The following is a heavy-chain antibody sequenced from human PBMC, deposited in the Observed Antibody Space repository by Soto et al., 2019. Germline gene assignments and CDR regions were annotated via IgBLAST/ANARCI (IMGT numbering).Heavy chain of an antibody. CDR2: MNPNSGNT. D-gene: IGHD5-12*01. J-gene: IGHJ6*03. Sequence: ASVKVSCKASGYTFTSYDINWVRQATGQGLEWMGWMNPNSGNTGYAQKFQGRVTMTRNTSISTAYMELSSLRSEDTAVYYCARGLEVSGYDSFGYYYYYYMDVWGKGTTVTVSS. V-gene: IGHV1-8*01. CDR1: GYTFTSYD. CDR3: ARGLEVSGYDSFGYYYYYYMDV.